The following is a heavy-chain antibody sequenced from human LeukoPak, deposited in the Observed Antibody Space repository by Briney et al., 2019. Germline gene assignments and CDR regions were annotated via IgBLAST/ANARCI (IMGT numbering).Heavy chain of an antibody. J-gene: IGHJ4*02. V-gene: IGHV4-59*01. CDR2: IYYSGST. CDR3: ARDLNYFDY. CDR1: GGSISSYY. Sequence: SETLSLTCTVSGGSISSYYWSWIRQPPGKGLEWIGYIYYSGSTNYNPSLKSRVTISVDTSKNQFSLKLSSVTAADTAVYYCARDLNYFDYWGQGTLVTVSS.